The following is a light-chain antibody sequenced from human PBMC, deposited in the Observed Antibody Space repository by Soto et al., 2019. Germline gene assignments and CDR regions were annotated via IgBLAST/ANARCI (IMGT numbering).Light chain of an antibody. Sequence: QSVLTQPPSVSAAPGQQVTISCSGSSSNIGHGYVSWYQHLPGTAPKLLIYDNDNRPSGTPDRFSGSQSGTTATLGITGLQAGDEADYYCESWDSSLRSVLFGGGTKLTVL. V-gene: IGLV1-51*01. CDR3: ESWDSSLRSVL. J-gene: IGLJ2*01. CDR2: DND. CDR1: SSNIGHGY.